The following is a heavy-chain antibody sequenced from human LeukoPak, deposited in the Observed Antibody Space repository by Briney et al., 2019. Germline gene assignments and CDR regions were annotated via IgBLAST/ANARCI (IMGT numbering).Heavy chain of an antibody. CDR3: TTTYGDHLGY. V-gene: IGHV3-49*04. J-gene: IGHJ4*02. Sequence: GGSLRLSCTASGFTFGDYAMSWVRQAPGKGLEWVGFIRGKAYGGTTEYAASVKGRFTISRDDSKSIAYLQMNSLKTEDTAVYYCTTTYGDHLGYWGQGTLVTVSS. D-gene: IGHD4-17*01. CDR1: GFTFGDYA. CDR2: IRGKAYGGTT.